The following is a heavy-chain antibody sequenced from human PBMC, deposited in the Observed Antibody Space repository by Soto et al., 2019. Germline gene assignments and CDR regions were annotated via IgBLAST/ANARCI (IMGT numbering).Heavy chain of an antibody. D-gene: IGHD6-13*01. J-gene: IGHJ6*03. Sequence: ASVKVSCKASGYTFTSYDINWVRQATGQGLEWMGWMNPNSGNTGYAQKFQGRVTMTRNTSISTAYMELSSLRSEDTAVYYCARGGFEGSSSWYNPPQWLVRGGDYYYYMDVWGKGTTVTVSS. CDR1: GYTFTSYD. CDR2: MNPNSGNT. CDR3: ARGGFEGSSSWYNPPQWLVRGGDYYYYMDV. V-gene: IGHV1-8*01.